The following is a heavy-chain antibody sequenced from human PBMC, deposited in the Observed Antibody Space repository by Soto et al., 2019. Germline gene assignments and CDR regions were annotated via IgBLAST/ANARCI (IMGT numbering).Heavy chain of an antibody. CDR2: ISTTSSSI. CDR1: GFTFSSYS. J-gene: IGHJ4*02. V-gene: IGHV3-48*02. D-gene: IGHD3-3*01. CDR3: ARKGVAFDY. Sequence: GGSLRLSCAASGFTFSSYSMNWVRQAPGKGLEWISYISTTSSSIYYADSVKGRFTISRDNAKNSLFLQMNSLRDEDAAVYYCARKGVAFDYWGQGALVTVSS.